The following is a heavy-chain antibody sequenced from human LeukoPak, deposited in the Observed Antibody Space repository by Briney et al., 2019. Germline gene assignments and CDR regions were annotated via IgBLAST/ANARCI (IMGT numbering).Heavy chain of an antibody. V-gene: IGHV3-9*03. D-gene: IGHD2-15*01. CDR1: GFTFDNYA. Sequence: GGSLRLSCAASGFTFDNYAMHWVRQAPGKGLEWVSGISWNSGSIVYVDSVKGRFTISRDNAKNSLYLQMGSLRPEDMALYYCVKDVFLGFCSGGSCSAHFDYWGQGTLVTVSS. J-gene: IGHJ4*02. CDR2: ISWNSGSI. CDR3: VKDVFLGFCSGGSCSAHFDY.